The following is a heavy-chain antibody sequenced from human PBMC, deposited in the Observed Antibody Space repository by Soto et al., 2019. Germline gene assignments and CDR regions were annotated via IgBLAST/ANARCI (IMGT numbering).Heavy chain of an antibody. Sequence: QVQLQESGPGLVRPSQTLSLTCRVSGGSISSSNYYWTWIRQPPGKGLEWIGYIDYSGNTYYNPSLQSRVTISVDTSGNQFSLTLTSMTAADTAVYYCARELTGYRYGPGEVYWGQGTLITVSS. CDR1: GGSISSSNYY. J-gene: IGHJ4*02. V-gene: IGHV4-30-4*01. CDR3: ARELTGYRYGPGEVY. CDR2: IDYSGNT. D-gene: IGHD5-18*01.